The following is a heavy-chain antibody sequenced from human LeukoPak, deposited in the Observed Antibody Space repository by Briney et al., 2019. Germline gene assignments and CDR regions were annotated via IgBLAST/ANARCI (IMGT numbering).Heavy chain of an antibody. J-gene: IGHJ4*02. D-gene: IGHD2-15*01. CDR3: AKADRVASAATLDY. Sequence: GGSLRLSCAASGFIFSRYWMHWVRQAPGKGLVWVSRINGDGSTLSYADSLEGRFAISRDNSKNTLFLQMHSLRAEDTAVYYCAKADRVASAATLDYWGQGTLVTVSS. CDR1: GFIFSRYW. CDR2: INGDGSTL. V-gene: IGHV3-74*01.